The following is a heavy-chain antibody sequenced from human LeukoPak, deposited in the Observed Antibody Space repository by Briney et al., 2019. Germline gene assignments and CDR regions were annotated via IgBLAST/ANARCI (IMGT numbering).Heavy chain of an antibody. Sequence: SETLSLTCTVSGGSLSSSSDYWGWVRQPPGRGLEWLGSIYYSGSPYYNPSLKSRVTISVDTSKNQFSLKLTSVTAADTAVYYCARRNYCGGDCFYYFDYWGQGTLVAVSS. J-gene: IGHJ4*02. CDR3: ARRNYCGGDCFYYFDY. V-gene: IGHV4-39*01. D-gene: IGHD2-21*02. CDR2: IYYSGSP. CDR1: GGSLSSSSDY.